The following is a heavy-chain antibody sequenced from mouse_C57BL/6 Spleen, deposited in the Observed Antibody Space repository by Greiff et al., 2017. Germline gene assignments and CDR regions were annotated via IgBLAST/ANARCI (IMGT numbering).Heavy chain of an antibody. Sequence: EVQLVESGPGMVKPSQSLSLTCTVTGYSITSGYDWHWIRHFPGNKLEWMGYISYSGSTNYNPSLKSRISITHDTSKNHFFLKLNSVTTEDTATYYCARWGTHWYFDVWGTGTTVTVSS. CDR1: GYSITSGYD. CDR2: ISYSGST. D-gene: IGHD3-3*01. J-gene: IGHJ1*03. V-gene: IGHV3-1*01. CDR3: ARWGTHWYFDV.